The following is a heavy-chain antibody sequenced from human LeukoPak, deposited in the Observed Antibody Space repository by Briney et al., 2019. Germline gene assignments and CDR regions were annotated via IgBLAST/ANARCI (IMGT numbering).Heavy chain of an antibody. V-gene: IGHV3-9*01. CDR3: AKDRVPVESRDILTGYGMDV. D-gene: IGHD3-9*01. Sequence: GGSLRLSCAASGFTFDDYAMHWVRQAPGKGLEWVSGISWNSGSIGYADSVKGRFTISRDNAKNSLYLQMNSLRAEDTALYYCAKDRVPVESRDILTGYGMDVWGQGTTVTVSS. J-gene: IGHJ6*02. CDR1: GFTFDDYA. CDR2: ISWNSGSI.